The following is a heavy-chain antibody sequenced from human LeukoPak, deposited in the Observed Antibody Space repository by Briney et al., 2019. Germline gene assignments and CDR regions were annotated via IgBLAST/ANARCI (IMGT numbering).Heavy chain of an antibody. CDR3: ARGYQLLWGGWFDP. CDR1: GYTFTGYY. J-gene: IGHJ5*02. Sequence: GASVKVSCKASGYTFTGYYMHWVRQAPGQGLEWMGRINPNSGGTNYAQEFQGRVTMTRDTSISTAYMELSRLRSDDTAVYYCARGYQLLWGGWFDPWGQGTLVTVSS. D-gene: IGHD2-2*01. CDR2: INPNSGGT. V-gene: IGHV1-2*06.